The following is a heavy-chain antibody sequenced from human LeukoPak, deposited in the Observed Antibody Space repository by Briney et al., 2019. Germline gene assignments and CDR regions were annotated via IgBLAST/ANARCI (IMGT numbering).Heavy chain of an antibody. CDR1: GGSISSSTYY. Sequence: SETLSLTCTVSGGSISSSTYYWGWIRQPPGKGLEWIGSINYGGITYYNPSLKSRVTISVDTSKNQFSLKLSSVTATDTALYYCASPFDSCNTCYRYWGQGTLVTVSS. J-gene: IGHJ4*02. D-gene: IGHD2-2*01. CDR3: ASPFDSCNTCYRY. V-gene: IGHV4-39*01. CDR2: INYGGIT.